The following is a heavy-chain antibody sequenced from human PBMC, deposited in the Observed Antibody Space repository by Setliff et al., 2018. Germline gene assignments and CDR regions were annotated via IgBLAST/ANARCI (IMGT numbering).Heavy chain of an antibody. V-gene: IGHV4-4*07. Sequence: SETLSLTCTVSGGSISNYYWSWIRQPAGKGLEWIGRIYTSGSTNYNPSLKSRVTMSVDTSKNQFSLKLNSVTATDTAVYYCAREQWLDPPGYYYMDVWAKGTTVTVSS. CDR1: GGSISNYY. D-gene: IGHD6-19*01. CDR2: IYTSGST. CDR3: AREQWLDPPGYYYMDV. J-gene: IGHJ6*03.